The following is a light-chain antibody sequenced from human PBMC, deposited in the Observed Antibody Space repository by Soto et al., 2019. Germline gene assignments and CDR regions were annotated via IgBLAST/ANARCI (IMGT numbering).Light chain of an antibody. Sequence: QSALTPPASVSGSPGQSITISCSGTSSDVGGYNYVSWYQQHPGKAPKLMIYEVSNRPSGGANRFSGSKSGNTASLTISGLQAEDEADYYCASYTSSGIYVFGTVTNLTVL. J-gene: IGLJ1*01. CDR3: ASYTSSGIYV. CDR2: EVS. CDR1: SSDVGGYNY. V-gene: IGLV2-14*01.